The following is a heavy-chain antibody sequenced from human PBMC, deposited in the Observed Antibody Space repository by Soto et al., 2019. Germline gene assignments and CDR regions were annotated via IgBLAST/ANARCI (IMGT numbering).Heavy chain of an antibody. Sequence: PSETLSLTCTVSGGSISSSSHYWGWIRQPPGKGLEWIGRVHSSGSTYYNPSLRSRVTMSVDTSQNHFSLRLSSVTAQDTDVYYCESRIPMARGVISSELHFWGQGTLVTVSS. CDR1: GGSISSSSHY. CDR3: ESRIPMARGVISSELHF. J-gene: IGHJ4*02. D-gene: IGHD3-10*01. CDR2: VHSSGST. V-gene: IGHV4-39*02.